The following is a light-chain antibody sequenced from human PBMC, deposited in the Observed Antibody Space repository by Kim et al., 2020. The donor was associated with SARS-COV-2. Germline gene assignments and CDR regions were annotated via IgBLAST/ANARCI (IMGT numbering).Light chain of an antibody. Sequence: DIQMAQSPSSLSASVGERVTISCQASQDISNRLNWYQQKPGKAPQLLIYDASNLETGVPSRFSGHGYGTDFTLTISSLQAEDIATYYCQQYEILVTFGGGTKVDIK. V-gene: IGKV1-33*01. CDR2: DAS. CDR1: QDISNR. J-gene: IGKJ4*01. CDR3: QQYEILVT.